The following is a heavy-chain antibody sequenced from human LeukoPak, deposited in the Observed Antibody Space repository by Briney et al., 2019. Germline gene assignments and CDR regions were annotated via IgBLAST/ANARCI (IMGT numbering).Heavy chain of an antibody. CDR2: ISGSGGST. CDR1: GFTFSSYT. D-gene: IGHD6-13*01. Sequence: GGSLRLSCAASGFTFSSYTMSWVRQAPGKGLQWVSTISGSGGSTYNADSVKGRFTISRDNSKNTLYLQMNSLRAEDTAVYYCAKTLMYSRDSFDYWGQGTLVTVSS. V-gene: IGHV3-23*01. J-gene: IGHJ4*02. CDR3: AKTLMYSRDSFDY.